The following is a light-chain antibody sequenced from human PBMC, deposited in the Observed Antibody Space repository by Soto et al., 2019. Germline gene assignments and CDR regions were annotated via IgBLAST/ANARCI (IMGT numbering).Light chain of an antibody. J-gene: IGKJ1*01. CDR3: QQYNNWPRT. CDR1: QSVSSN. Sequence: DIVLTQSPATLSVSPGERATLCCRASQSVSSNLAWYQQKPGQAPRLLIYGASTGATGIPARFSGSGSGTEFTLTISSLQSEDFAVYYCQQYNNWPRTFGQGTKVDVK. V-gene: IGKV3-15*01. CDR2: GAS.